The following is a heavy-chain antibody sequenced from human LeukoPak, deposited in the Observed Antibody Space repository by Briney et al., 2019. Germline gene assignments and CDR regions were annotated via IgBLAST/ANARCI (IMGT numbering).Heavy chain of an antibody. V-gene: IGHV4-59*01. Sequence: KTSETLSLTCTVSGGSISSYYWSWIRQPPGKGLEWIGYIYYSGSTNYNPSPKSRVTISVDTSKNQFSLKLSSVTAADTAVYYCARADGSGEIDYWGQGTLVTVSS. CDR2: IYYSGST. J-gene: IGHJ4*02. CDR1: GGSISSYY. CDR3: ARADGSGEIDY. D-gene: IGHD3-10*01.